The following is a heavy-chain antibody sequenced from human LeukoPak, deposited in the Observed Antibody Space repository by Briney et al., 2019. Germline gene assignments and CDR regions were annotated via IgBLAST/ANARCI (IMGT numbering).Heavy chain of an antibody. CDR3: ARADAVVTPDY. Sequence: PGGSLRLSCAASGFTFSSYEMNWVRQAPGKGLEWVSYISSSGSTIYYADSVKGRFTISRDNAKNSLYLQMNSLRAEDTAVYYCARADAVVTPDYWGQGTLVTVSS. CDR1: GFTFSSYE. J-gene: IGHJ4*02. V-gene: IGHV3-48*03. D-gene: IGHD4-23*01. CDR2: ISSSGSTI.